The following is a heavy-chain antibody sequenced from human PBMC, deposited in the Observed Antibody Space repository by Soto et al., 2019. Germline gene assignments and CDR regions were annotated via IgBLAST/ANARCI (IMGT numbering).Heavy chain of an antibody. Sequence: GGSLRLSCAASGFTFNDAWMNWVRQAPGKGLEWVGRIKSKSDGGTTDYAAPVKGRFTVSRDDSKNTLFLQMNSLRTEDTAVYYCSPLALEWESLRGLWGQGTLVTVSS. D-gene: IGHD1-26*01. V-gene: IGHV3-15*07. CDR3: SPLALEWESLRGL. CDR1: GFTFNDAW. J-gene: IGHJ4*02. CDR2: IKSKSDGGTT.